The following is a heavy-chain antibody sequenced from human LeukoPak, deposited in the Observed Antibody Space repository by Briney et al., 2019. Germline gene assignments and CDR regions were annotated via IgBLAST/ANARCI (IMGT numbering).Heavy chain of an antibody. CDR1: GFTFDDYA. CDR3: AKSSSDHTYYYDSSGHLDY. V-gene: IGHV3-9*01. Sequence: PGGSLRLSCAASGFTFDDYAMHWVRQAPGEGLEWVSGISWNSGSIGYADSVKGRFTISRDNAKNSLYLQMNSLRAEDTALYYCAKSSSDHTYYYDSSGHLDYWGQGTLVTVSS. CDR2: ISWNSGSI. J-gene: IGHJ4*02. D-gene: IGHD3-22*01.